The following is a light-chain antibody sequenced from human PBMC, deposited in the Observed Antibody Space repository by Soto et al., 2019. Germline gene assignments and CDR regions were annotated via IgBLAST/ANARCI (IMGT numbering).Light chain of an antibody. Sequence: QSVLTQPPSASGTPGQRVTISCSGSSSNIGSNTVNWYQQLPGTAPKLLIYNNYQRPSGVPDRFSGSTSGTSASLAISGLQSEDEADYYCAAWDDSLAEAVFGGGTQLTVL. J-gene: IGLJ7*01. CDR1: SSNIGSNT. V-gene: IGLV1-44*01. CDR2: NNY. CDR3: AAWDDSLAEAV.